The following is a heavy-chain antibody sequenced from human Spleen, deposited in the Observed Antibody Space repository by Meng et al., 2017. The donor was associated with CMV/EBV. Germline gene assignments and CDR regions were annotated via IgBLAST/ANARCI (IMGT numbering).Heavy chain of an antibody. CDR1: GFTFSSYS. V-gene: IGHV3-23*01. CDR2: MSGSGGTT. D-gene: IGHD1-26*01. CDR3: AKDYRAFGGFFDY. J-gene: IGHJ4*02. Sequence: VASGFTFSSYSMCWVRQAPGKGLEWVSLMSGSGGTTYYADSVKGRFTISRDNSKNTLYLQMNSLRVDDTAVYYCAKDYRAFGGFFDYWGQGTLVTVSS.